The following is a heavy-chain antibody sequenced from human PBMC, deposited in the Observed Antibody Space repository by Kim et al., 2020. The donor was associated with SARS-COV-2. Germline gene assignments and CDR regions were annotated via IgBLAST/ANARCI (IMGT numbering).Heavy chain of an antibody. CDR1: GGSFSGYY. CDR2: INHSGST. Sequence: SETLSLTCAVYGGSFSGYYWSWIRQPPGKGLEWIGEINHSGSTNYNPSLKSRVTISVDTSKNQFSLKLSSVTAADTAVYYCATLTPGYSSSWYGKRWFDPWGQGTLVTVSS. D-gene: IGHD6-13*01. CDR3: ATLTPGYSSSWYGKRWFDP. V-gene: IGHV4-34*01. J-gene: IGHJ5*02.